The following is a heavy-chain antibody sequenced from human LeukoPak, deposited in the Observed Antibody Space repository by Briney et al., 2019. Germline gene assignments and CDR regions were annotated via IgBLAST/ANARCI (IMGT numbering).Heavy chain of an antibody. D-gene: IGHD2-2*01. CDR1: GYTFTSYD. J-gene: IGHJ4*02. V-gene: IGHV1-8*01. CDR3: ARQVRYCSSTSCYPY. Sequence: ASVRVSCKASGYTFTSYDINWVRQATGQGLEWMGWMNPNSGNTGYAQKFQGRVTMTRNTSISTAYMELSSLRSEDTAVYYCARQVRYCSSTSCYPYWGQGTLVTVSS. CDR2: MNPNSGNT.